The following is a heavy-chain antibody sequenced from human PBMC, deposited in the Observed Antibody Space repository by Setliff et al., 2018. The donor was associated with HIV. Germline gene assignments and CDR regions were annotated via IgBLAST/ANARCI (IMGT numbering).Heavy chain of an antibody. CDR1: GGSISSSSYY. CDR2: IYSSGST. D-gene: IGHD3-22*01. J-gene: IGHJ5*02. CDR3: ARQIWNESPGYGFDP. V-gene: IGHV4-39*01. Sequence: KPSETLSLTCTVSGGSISSSSYYWGWIRQPPGKGLEWIGTIYSSGSTYYNPSLKSRATISVDTSKKQFSLNLSSVTATDTAVYYCARQIWNESPGYGFDPWGQGTLVTVSS.